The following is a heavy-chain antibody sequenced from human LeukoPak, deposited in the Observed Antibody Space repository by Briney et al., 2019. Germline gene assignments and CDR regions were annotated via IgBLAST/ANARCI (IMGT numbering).Heavy chain of an antibody. CDR1: GFTFRSYA. Sequence: GGSLRLSCAASGFTFRSYAMSWVRQAPGKGLEWVAGISGTGGYRYYGDSVKGRFTIPRDNSKNTLYLQMNSLRAEDTAVYYCAKDHLGYCSSTSCYSLFDYWGQGTLVTVSS. V-gene: IGHV3-23*01. J-gene: IGHJ4*02. CDR3: AKDHLGYCSSTSCYSLFDY. CDR2: ISGTGGYR. D-gene: IGHD2-2*01.